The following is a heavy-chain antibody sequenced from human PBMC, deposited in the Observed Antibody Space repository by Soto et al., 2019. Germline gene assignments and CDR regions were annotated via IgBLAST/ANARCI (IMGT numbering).Heavy chain of an antibody. CDR1: GFTFSSYD. CDR3: ARGAMASLYFMDV. J-gene: IGHJ6*03. CDR2: IGTTGDT. D-gene: IGHD2-2*01. V-gene: IGHV3-13*01. Sequence: GGSLRLSCAASGFTFSSYDMHWVRQATGKGLEWVSTIGTTGDTYYPGSVKGRFTISRENAKNSLYLQMNSLRAGDTAVYFCARGAMASLYFMDVWGKGTTVTVPS.